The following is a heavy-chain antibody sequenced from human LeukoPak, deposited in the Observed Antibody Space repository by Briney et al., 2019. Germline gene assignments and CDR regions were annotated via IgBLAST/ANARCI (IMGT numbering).Heavy chain of an antibody. CDR2: IYHSGST. CDR3: ARDYGDYFDY. D-gene: IGHD4-17*01. CDR1: GASISSGGYS. V-gene: IGHV4-30-2*01. Sequence: SQTLSLTCAVSGASISSGGYSWSWIRQPPGKGLEWIGYIYHSGSTYFNPSLNSRGTISVDRSKNQFSLKLSSVAAADTAVYYCARDYGDYFDYWGQGTLVTVSS. J-gene: IGHJ4*02.